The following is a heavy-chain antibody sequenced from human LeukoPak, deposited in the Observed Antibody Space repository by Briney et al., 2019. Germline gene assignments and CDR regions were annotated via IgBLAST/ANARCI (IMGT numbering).Heavy chain of an antibody. CDR1: GFTFNSYG. Sequence: GGSLRLSCAASGFTFNSYGMNWVRQAPGKGLEWVSSISTSTSYIYYADSVKGRFTISRDNAKNSLYLQMNSLRAEDTAVYYCARLAVVAATEDPYYYKCGMDVWGQGTTVTVSS. V-gene: IGHV3-21*01. J-gene: IGHJ6*02. D-gene: IGHD2-15*01. CDR2: ISTSTSYI. CDR3: ARLAVVAATEDPYYYKCGMDV.